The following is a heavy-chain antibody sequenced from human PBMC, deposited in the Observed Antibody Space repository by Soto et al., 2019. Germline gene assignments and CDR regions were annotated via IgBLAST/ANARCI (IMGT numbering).Heavy chain of an antibody. Sequence: QVPLVQSGAEVKKPGASVKVSCKASGYTFTSYDINWVRQATGQGLEYLGWMNPNSGNTGYVQKFKGRVTMTRDTSISTAYMELSSLRSEDTAVYFCARGVKYGAYSRWFDPWGQGTLVTVSS. CDR3: ARGVKYGAYSRWFDP. CDR1: GYTFTSYD. J-gene: IGHJ5*02. V-gene: IGHV1-8*01. CDR2: MNPNSGNT. D-gene: IGHD4-17*01.